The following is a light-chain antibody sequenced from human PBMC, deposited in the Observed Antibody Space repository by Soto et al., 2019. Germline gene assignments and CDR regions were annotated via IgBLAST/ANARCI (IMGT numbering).Light chain of an antibody. Sequence: IQLTQSPSSLSASVGDRVTITCRASQGIGSYLAWYQQKPGEAPKLLIFDASTLQSGVPSRFSGSGSGTEFTLTISSLQPEDFATYYCQQVSGYPLSFGGGTKVDI. V-gene: IGKV1-9*01. CDR1: QGIGSY. CDR3: QQVSGYPLS. CDR2: DAS. J-gene: IGKJ4*01.